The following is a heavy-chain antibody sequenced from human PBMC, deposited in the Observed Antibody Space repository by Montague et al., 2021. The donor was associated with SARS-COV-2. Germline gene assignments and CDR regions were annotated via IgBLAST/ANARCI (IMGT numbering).Heavy chain of an antibody. D-gene: IGHD3-10*01. J-gene: IGHJ4*02. CDR1: GGSISSSSYY. CDR2: IYYSGTT. CDR3: ARHVRSLMVRGPDFDY. Sequence: SETLSLTCTVSGGSISSSSYYWGWISQPPGKGLEWIGSIYYSGTTYYNPSLKSRVTISVDTSKDQFSLKLSSVTAADTAVYYCARHVRSLMVRGPDFDYWGQGPLFTVSS. V-gene: IGHV4-39*01.